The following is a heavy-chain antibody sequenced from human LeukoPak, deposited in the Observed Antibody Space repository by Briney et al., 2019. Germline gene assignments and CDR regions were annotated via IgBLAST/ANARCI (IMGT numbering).Heavy chain of an antibody. Sequence: GGSLRLSCAASGFSFSDYAIYWVRQAPGKGLEWVANIKQDGSEKWYVDSVKGRFTVSRDNAKNSLYLQMDSLRVEDTAVYYCAREFRSGYNSRWFDYWGQGTLVTVSS. CDR2: IKQDGSEK. CDR3: AREFRSGYNSRWFDY. V-gene: IGHV3-7*01. J-gene: IGHJ5*01. CDR1: GFSFSDYA. D-gene: IGHD6-19*01.